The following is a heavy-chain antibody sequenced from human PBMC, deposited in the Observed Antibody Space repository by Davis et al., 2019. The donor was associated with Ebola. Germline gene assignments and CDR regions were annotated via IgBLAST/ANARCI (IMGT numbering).Heavy chain of an antibody. CDR1: GGPINNSY. Sequence: MPSETLSLTCTVSGGPINNSYSTWPRQSPGKVLEWHGYVNYSGSANYNPSLKSRVTMSVTTSKYQFSLKLRSVTAADTAVYYCASSFVGLRIDSWGQGTLVTVSS. CDR2: VNYSGSA. CDR3: ASSFVGLRIDS. V-gene: IGHV4-59*08. D-gene: IGHD2-15*01. J-gene: IGHJ4*02.